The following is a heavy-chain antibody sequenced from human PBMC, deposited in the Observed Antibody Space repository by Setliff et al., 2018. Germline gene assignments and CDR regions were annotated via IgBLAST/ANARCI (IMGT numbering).Heavy chain of an antibody. CDR2: SNSDGSST. CDR1: GFTFSNYQ. J-gene: IGHJ4*02. V-gene: IGHV3-74*01. CDR3: ATSGGYRISN. D-gene: IGHD1-26*01. Sequence: GGSLRLSCAASGFTFSNYQMHWVRQAPGKGLVWVSRSNSDGSSTAYADSVKGRFTISRDNAKNSAYLQMNGLRADDTAVYYCATSGGYRISNWGQGTLVTVSS.